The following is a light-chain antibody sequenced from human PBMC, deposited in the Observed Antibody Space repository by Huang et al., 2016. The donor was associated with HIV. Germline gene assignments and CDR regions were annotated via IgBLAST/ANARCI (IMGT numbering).Light chain of an antibody. J-gene: IGKJ4*01. CDR2: GSS. CDR3: HQYNNWLLS. Sequence: EIVMTQSPATLSVSPGQRVTLSCRANRSVSTNLACYQQRHGQAPRLLIYGSSTSAPGIPARFSGSGSGTDFSLTISSLQSEDFALYYCHQYNNWLLSFGGGTRV. V-gene: IGKV3-15*01. CDR1: RSVSTN.